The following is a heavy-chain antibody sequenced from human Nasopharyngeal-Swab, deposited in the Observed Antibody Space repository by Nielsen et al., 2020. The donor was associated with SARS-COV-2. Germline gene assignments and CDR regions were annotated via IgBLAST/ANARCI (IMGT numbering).Heavy chain of an antibody. CDR3: VRSSSWYYFDY. J-gene: IGHJ4*02. CDR2: IYYNGNT. Sequence: SRQPPGKGLEWIGNIYYNGNTYQNPSLKSRLTISVDKSKNQFSLQLSSVTAADTAVYYCVRSSSWYYFDYWAQGTQVTVSS. V-gene: IGHV4-39*01. D-gene: IGHD6-13*01.